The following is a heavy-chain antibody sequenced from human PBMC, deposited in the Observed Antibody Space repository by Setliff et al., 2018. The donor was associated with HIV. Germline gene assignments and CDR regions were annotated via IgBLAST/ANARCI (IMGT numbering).Heavy chain of an antibody. Sequence: SETLSLTCTVSGGSVSSGSYYWSWIRQPAGKGLQWIGRIYTSGSTNYNPSLKSRVTISVDTSKNQFSLKLGSVTAADTAVYYCARHPRHYNILTGYRYYYMDVWGKGTTVTVSS. CDR3: ARHPRHYNILTGYRYYYMDV. CDR1: GGSVSSGSYY. D-gene: IGHD3-9*01. CDR2: IYTSGST. V-gene: IGHV4-61*02. J-gene: IGHJ6*03.